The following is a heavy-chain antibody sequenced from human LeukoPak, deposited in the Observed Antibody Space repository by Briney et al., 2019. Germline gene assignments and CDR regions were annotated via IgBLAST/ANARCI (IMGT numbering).Heavy chain of an antibody. CDR2: IYPNNGAT. Sequence: GDSVKVSCKASGYTFSGTGWYLYWLRQAPGQGLECMGWIYPNNGATGYAQKFQGRVAMTRDTSINTAYMELSRLRPDDTAVYYCARDGPAQMVDFDYWGQGTLVTVSS. V-gene: IGHV1-2*02. D-gene: IGHD3-10*01. J-gene: IGHJ4*02. CDR3: ARDGPAQMVDFDY. CDR1: GYTFSGTGWY.